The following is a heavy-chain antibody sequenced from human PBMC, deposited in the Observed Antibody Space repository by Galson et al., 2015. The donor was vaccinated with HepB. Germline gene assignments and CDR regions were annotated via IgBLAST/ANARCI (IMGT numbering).Heavy chain of an antibody. CDR3: AREEDWFDP. Sequence: TLSLTCAVYGGSFSGYYWSWIRQPPGKGLEWIGEINHSGSTNYNPSLKSRVTISVDTSKNQFSLKLSSVTAADTAVYYCAREEDWFDPWGQGTLVTVSS. CDR2: INHSGST. V-gene: IGHV4-34*01. J-gene: IGHJ5*02. CDR1: GGSFSGYY.